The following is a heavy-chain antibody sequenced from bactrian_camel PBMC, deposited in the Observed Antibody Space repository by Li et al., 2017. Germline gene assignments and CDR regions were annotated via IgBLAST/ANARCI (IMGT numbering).Heavy chain of an antibody. Sequence: HVQLVESGGGSVQAGGGLRLSCEASRYRYSSYCLAWFRQAPGKEREPVAAINYDGSKKYADSVKGRFTISRENAKDKVTVSLQMNSLNTEDTAMYYCSEAPPGYARSFCSPAWGYRFGRWGQGTQVTVS. CDR1: RYRYSSYC. D-gene: IGHD3*01. CDR2: INYDGSK. CDR3: SEAPPGYARSFCSPAWGYRFGR. V-gene: IGHV3S53*01. J-gene: IGHJ4*01.